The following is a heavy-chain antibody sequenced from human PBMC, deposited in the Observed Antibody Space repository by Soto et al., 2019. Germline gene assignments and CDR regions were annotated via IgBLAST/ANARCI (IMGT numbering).Heavy chain of an antibody. CDR3: AKDLGIITIFGVVITDQTLYGMDV. D-gene: IGHD3-3*01. J-gene: IGHJ6*02. V-gene: IGHV3-23*01. Sequence: CISQAPGKGLEWFSSISGSGGSTYYADSVKGLFTISRDNSKNTLYLQMNSLRAEDTAVYYCAKDLGIITIFGVVITDQTLYGMDVGGQGTTVPVSS. CDR2: ISGSGGST.